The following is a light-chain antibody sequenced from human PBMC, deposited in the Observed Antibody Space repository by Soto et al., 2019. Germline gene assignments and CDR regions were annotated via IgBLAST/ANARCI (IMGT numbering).Light chain of an antibody. CDR2: QTS. Sequence: ENVLTPSPATLSSFPVDRVTLSCRASQYINTRLAWYQHRPGQAPRLLIYQTSIRAAGIPARFSASGTGTDFTLTISDVQPEDFAVYYCHQRQSWPRTFGQGTKVDI. CDR1: QYINTR. CDR3: HQRQSWPRT. V-gene: IGKV3-11*01. J-gene: IGKJ1*01.